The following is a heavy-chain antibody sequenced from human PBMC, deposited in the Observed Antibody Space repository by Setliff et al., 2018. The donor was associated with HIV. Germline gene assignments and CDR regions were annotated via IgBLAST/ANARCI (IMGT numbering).Heavy chain of an antibody. V-gene: IGHV5-51*01. CDR2: IYPGDSDT. J-gene: IGHJ4*02. CDR3: TRQTREAPYYFDY. Sequence: PGESLKISCKASGYSFTSYWIGWVRQMPGKGLEWMGIIYPGDSDTRYSPSIQGQVTISADKSINTAYLQWSSLQASDTAIYFCTRQTREAPYYFDYWGQGTLVTVSS. CDR1: GYSFTSYW.